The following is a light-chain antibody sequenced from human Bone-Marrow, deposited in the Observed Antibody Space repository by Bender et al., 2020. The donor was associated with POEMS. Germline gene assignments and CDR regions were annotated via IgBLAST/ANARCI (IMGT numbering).Light chain of an antibody. V-gene: IGLV1-40*01. J-gene: IGLJ3*02. Sequence: QSVLTQPPSASGAPGQRVTISCTGSSSNTGSGYDVYWYQQLPGTAPKLLIYGNINRPSGVPDRFSGSKSGTSASLAITGLQAEDEGDYYCQSYDNSLGGWVFGGGTKLTVL. CDR2: GNI. CDR1: SSNTGSGYD. CDR3: QSYDNSLGGWV.